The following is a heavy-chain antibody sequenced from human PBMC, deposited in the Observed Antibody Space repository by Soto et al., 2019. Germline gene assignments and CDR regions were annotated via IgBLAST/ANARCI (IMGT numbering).Heavy chain of an antibody. CDR3: ARDLMVAAAGKNWFDA. J-gene: IGHJ5*02. CDR2: ISGYNGDT. Sequence: QIQLVQSGGEVKKPGASVRVSCKASGYIFGSYGISWERQAPGQGLEWMGWISGYNGDTIYAQKYQDRVTMTTDTSTSTGYMELRSLKSDDTAVYYSARDLMVAAAGKNWFDAWGQGTLVAVSS. CDR1: GYIFGSYG. V-gene: IGHV1-18*01. D-gene: IGHD6-13*01.